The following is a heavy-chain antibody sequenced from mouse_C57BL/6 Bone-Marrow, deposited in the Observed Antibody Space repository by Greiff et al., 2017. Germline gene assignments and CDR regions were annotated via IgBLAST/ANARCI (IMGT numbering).Heavy chain of an antibody. V-gene: IGHV14-3*01. CDR2: IDPANGNT. J-gene: IGHJ4*01. Sequence: VQLQQSVAELVRPGASVKLSCTASGFNIKNTYMHWVKQRPEQGLEWIGRIDPANGNTKYAPKFQGKATITADTSSNTAYLQLSSLTSEDTAIYYWARDYYGSSPYYYALDYWGQGTSVTVSS. CDR3: ARDYYGSSPYYYALDY. D-gene: IGHD1-1*01. CDR1: GFNIKNTY.